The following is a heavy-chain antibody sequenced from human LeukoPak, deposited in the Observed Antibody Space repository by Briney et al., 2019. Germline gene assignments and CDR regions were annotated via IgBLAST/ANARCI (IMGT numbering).Heavy chain of an antibody. Sequence: ASVKASCKASGYTFTGYYMHWVRQAPGQGPEWMGRINPNSGGTNYAQKFQGRVTITRDTSASTAYMELSSLRSEDTAVYYCARDESYAVYWGQGTLVTVSS. CDR2: INPNSGGT. V-gene: IGHV1-2*06. CDR3: ARDESYAVY. D-gene: IGHD3-10*01. J-gene: IGHJ4*02. CDR1: GYTFTGYY.